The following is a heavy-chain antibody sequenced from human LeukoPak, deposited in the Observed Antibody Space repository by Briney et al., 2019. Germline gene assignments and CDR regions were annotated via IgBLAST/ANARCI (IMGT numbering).Heavy chain of an antibody. J-gene: IGHJ6*03. CDR2: IYYSGST. CDR1: GGSISSYY. CDR3: ARGVRYYHYYMDV. Sequence: SETLSLTCTVSGGSISSYYWSWIRQPPGKGLEWIGYIYYSGSTNYNPSLKSRVTISVDTSKNQFSLKLSSVTAADTAVYYCARGVRYYHYYMDVWGKGTTVTVSS. V-gene: IGHV4-59*01.